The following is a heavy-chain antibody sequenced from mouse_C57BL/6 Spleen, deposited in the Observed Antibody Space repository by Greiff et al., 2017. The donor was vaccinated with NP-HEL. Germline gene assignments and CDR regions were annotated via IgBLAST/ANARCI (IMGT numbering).Heavy chain of an antibody. CDR1: GYTFTSYW. V-gene: IGHV1-64*01. Sequence: QVQLQQPGAELVKPGASVKLSCKASGYTFTSYWMHWVKQRPGQGLEWIGMIHPNSGSANYNEKFKSKATLTVDKSSSTAYMQLSSLTSADSAVYYCAREGYYSNWAWVAYRGQKSLVTVSA. CDR2: IHPNSGSA. J-gene: IGHJ3*01. CDR3: AREGYYSNWAWVAY. D-gene: IGHD2-5*01.